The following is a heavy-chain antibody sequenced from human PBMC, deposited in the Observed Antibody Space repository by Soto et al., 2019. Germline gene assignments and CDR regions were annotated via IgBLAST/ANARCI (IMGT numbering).Heavy chain of an antibody. J-gene: IGHJ5*02. CDR3: ARLEWLSLAAWFDP. Sequence: LRISCKGSGYSFTNYWIGWVRQMPGKGLEWMGMIYPDDSDTKYSPSFQGQVTFSADKSINTAYLQWSSLKASDTAIYYCARLEWLSLAAWFDPWGQGTLVTVSS. CDR1: GYSFTNYW. D-gene: IGHD3-3*01. CDR2: IYPDDSDT. V-gene: IGHV5-51*01.